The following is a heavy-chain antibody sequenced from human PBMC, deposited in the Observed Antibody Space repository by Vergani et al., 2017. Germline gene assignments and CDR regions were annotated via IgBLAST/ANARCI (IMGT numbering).Heavy chain of an antibody. CDR3: ARPNRGYGYQHYFDY. Sequence: QLQLQESGPGLVKPSETLSLTCTVSGGSISSSSYYWGWIRQPPGKGLEWIGSIYYSGSTYYNPSLKSRVTISVDTSKNQFSLKLSSVTAADTAVYYCARPNRGYGYQHYFDYWGQGTLVTVSS. D-gene: IGHD5-18*01. CDR2: IYYSGST. V-gene: IGHV4-39*01. CDR1: GGSISSSSYY. J-gene: IGHJ4*02.